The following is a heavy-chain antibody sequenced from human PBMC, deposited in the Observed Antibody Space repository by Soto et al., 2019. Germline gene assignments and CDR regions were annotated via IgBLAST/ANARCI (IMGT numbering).Heavy chain of an antibody. CDR3: ARVSGELSLSLDY. Sequence: EPLSITCSYSGACISSYYWSWIRQPPGKGLEWIGYIYYSGSTNYNPSLKSRVTISVDTSKNQFYLKMSSVTAADTAVYYWARVSGELSLSLDYWGQGTLVTVSS. V-gene: IGHV4-59*01. D-gene: IGHD3-16*02. CDR2: IYYSGST. CDR1: GACISSYY. J-gene: IGHJ4*02.